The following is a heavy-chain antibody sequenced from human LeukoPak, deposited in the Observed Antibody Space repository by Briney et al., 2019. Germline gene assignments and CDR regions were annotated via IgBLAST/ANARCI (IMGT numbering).Heavy chain of an antibody. CDR1: GYTFTSYD. CDR3: ARGTTEGFDP. Sequence: GASVKVSCRASGYTFTSYDINWVRQATGQGLEWMGWMNPNSGNTGYAQNFQGRVTMTRDTSTSTVYMELSSLRSDDTAVYYCARGTTEGFDPWGQGTLVTVSS. J-gene: IGHJ5*02. CDR2: MNPNSGNT. V-gene: IGHV1-8*01. D-gene: IGHD1/OR15-1a*01.